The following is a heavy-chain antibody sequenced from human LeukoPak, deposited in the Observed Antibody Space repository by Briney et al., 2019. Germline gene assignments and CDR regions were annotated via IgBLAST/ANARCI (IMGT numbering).Heavy chain of an antibody. D-gene: IGHD2-2*01. V-gene: IGHV3-48*01. CDR1: GFTFSSYS. CDR3: AKDSCGSNSCFWDY. J-gene: IGHJ4*02. Sequence: GGSLRLSCAASGFTFSSYSMNWVRQAPGKGLEWVSYISSSSSTIYYADSVKGRFTISRDNSKNTLYLQMKSLRAEDTAIYYCAKDSCGSNSCFWDYWGQGTLVTVSS. CDR2: ISSSSSTI.